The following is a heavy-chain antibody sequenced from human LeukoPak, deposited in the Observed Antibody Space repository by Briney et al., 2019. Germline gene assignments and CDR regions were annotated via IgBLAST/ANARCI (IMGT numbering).Heavy chain of an antibody. CDR2: ISGTSGTI. J-gene: IGHJ4*02. D-gene: IGHD3-22*01. CDR3: ARTLLNYDPRYLDH. Sequence: GGSRRLSCAASGFTFNTYSMNWFRQAPGQGLEWLSYISGTSGTIYYADSVKGRFTISRDNARNSLYLQMNSLRVEDTAVYYCARTLLNYDPRYLDHWGQGALVIVSS. CDR1: GFTFNTYS. V-gene: IGHV3-48*04.